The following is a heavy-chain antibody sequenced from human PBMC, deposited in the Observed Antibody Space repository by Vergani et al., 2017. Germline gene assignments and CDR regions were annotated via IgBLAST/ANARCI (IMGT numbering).Heavy chain of an antibody. V-gene: IGHV4-4*02. Sequence: QVQLQESGPGLVKPSGTMSLTCAVSGGSISSSNWWSWVRQPPGKGLEWIGEIYHSGSTNYNPSLKSRVTISVDKSKNQFSLKLSSVTAADTAVYYCAKHMVRGVIMTYNWFDPWGQGTLVTVSS. CDR1: GGSISSSNW. D-gene: IGHD3-10*01. J-gene: IGHJ5*02. CDR2: IYHSGST. CDR3: AKHMVRGVIMTYNWFDP.